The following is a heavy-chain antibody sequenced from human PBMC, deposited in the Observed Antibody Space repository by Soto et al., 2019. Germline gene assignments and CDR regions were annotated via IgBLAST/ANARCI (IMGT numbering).Heavy chain of an antibody. D-gene: IGHD1-26*01. CDR2: IFYSGHL. V-gene: IGHV4-59*01. CDR3: AREGGGYRFDY. Sequence: SETLSLTCAVSGTSFGTYYLSWIRQPPGKGLEWIGYIFYSGHLKYNPSLKSRLTISVDPPKNQISLRLTSVTAADTAVYYCAREGGGYRFDYWGQGALVTVSS. J-gene: IGHJ4*02. CDR1: GTSFGTYY.